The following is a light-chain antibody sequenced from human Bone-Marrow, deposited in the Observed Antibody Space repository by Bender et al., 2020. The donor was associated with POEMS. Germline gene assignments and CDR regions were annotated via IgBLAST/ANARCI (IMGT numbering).Light chain of an antibody. CDR2: NTN. CDR3: ATWHDSLNGWV. CDR1: SSNIVTNP. V-gene: IGLV1-44*01. J-gene: IGLJ3*02. Sequence: QSVLTQPPSASGTPGQRVIISCSGSSSNIVTNPVNWYQHLPGTAPKVLIYNTNQRPSGVPDRFSGSKSGTSASLAISALQSEDEGDYYCATWHDSLNGWVFGGGTKLAV.